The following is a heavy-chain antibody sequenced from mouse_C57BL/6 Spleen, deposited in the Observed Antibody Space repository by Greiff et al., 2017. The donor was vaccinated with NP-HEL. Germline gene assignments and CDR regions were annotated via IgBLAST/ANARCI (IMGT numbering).Heavy chain of an antibody. D-gene: IGHD4-1*01. CDR2: IYPGDGDT. V-gene: IGHV1-82*01. CDR1: GYSFSSSW. CDR3: ARGELGRGYYFDY. Sequence: QVQLQQSGPELVKPGASVKISCKASGYSFSSSWMNWVKQRPGKGLEWIGRIYPGDGDTNYNGKFKGKATLTADKSSSTAYMQLSSLTSEDSAVYFCARGELGRGYYFDYWGQGTTLTVSS. J-gene: IGHJ2*01.